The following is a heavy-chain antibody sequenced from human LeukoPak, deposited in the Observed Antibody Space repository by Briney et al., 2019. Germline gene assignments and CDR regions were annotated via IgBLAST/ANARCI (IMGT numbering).Heavy chain of an antibody. CDR3: ARVLRFNYYGMDV. V-gene: IGHV3-53*01. D-gene: IGHD3-10*01. J-gene: IGHJ6*02. Sequence: GGSLRLSRAASGFTVSSNYMNWVRQAPGKGLEWVSVIYGGGNIYYADSVKGRFTITRDNSKNTLYLQMNRLRAEDTAIYYYARVLRFNYYGMDVWGHGTTVTVSS. CDR1: GFTVSSNY. CDR2: IYGGGNI.